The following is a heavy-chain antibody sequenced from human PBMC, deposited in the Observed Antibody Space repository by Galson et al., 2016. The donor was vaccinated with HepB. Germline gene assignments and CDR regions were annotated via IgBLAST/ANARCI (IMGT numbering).Heavy chain of an antibody. Sequence: PALVKPTQTLTLTCTFAGFSLSTSGVGVGWIRQPTGKALEWLALIYWDNDKHYSPSMKSRLTITKDTSKNQVVLTMTNMDHVDTGPYYCAHSWYGGVFDYWGQGTLVSVSS. CDR1: GFSLSTSGVG. CDR2: IYWDNDK. J-gene: IGHJ4*02. D-gene: IGHD3-10*01. CDR3: AHSWYGGVFDY. V-gene: IGHV2-5*02.